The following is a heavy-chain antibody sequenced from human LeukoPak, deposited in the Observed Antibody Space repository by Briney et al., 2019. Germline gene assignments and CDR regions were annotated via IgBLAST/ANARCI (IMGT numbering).Heavy chain of an antibody. CDR2: ITGGGDTT. CDR3: AKQRSEVVVAATNY. Sequence: GGSLRLSCAASGFTFSSYAMTWVRQAPGKGLEWVSSITGGGDTTYYADSVRGRFTISRDNSKNTLSLQTNSPGAEDTAVYYCAKQRSEVVVAATNYWGQGTLVTVSS. D-gene: IGHD2-15*01. V-gene: IGHV3-23*01. J-gene: IGHJ4*02. CDR1: GFTFSSYA.